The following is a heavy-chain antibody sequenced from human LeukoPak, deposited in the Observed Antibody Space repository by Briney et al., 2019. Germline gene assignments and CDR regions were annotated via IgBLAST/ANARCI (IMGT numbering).Heavy chain of an antibody. CDR2: INHSGST. Sequence: SETLSLTCAVYGGSFSGYYWSWIRQPPGKGLEWIGEINHSGSTNYNPSLKSRVTISVDTSKNQFSLKLSSVAAADTAVYYCARIDYYYCAMDVWGKGTTVTVSS. V-gene: IGHV4-34*01. CDR1: GGSFSGYY. CDR3: ARIDYYYCAMDV. J-gene: IGHJ6*04.